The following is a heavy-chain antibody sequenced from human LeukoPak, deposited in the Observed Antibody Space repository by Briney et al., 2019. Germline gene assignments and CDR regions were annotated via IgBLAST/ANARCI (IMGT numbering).Heavy chain of an antibody. CDR3: ASGWWFSSSSVEAPVRIKRRGFDP. Sequence: PRGSLRLSCAASGFTFSSYSMNWVRQAPGKGLEWVSSISSSSSYIYHADSVKGRFTISRDNAKNSLYLQMNSLRAEDTAVYYCASGWWFSSSSVEAPVRIKRRGFDPWGQGTLVTVSS. J-gene: IGHJ5*02. V-gene: IGHV3-21*01. CDR1: GFTFSSYS. D-gene: IGHD6-13*01. CDR2: ISSSSSYI.